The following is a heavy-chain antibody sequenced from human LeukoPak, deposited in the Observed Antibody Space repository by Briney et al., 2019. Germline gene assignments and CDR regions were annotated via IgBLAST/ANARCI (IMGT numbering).Heavy chain of an antibody. J-gene: IGHJ4*02. CDR3: ARSASSRYNNGFDY. CDR1: GYTFTSYW. CDR2: IYVDDSDT. D-gene: IGHD1-14*01. V-gene: IGHV5-51*01. Sequence: GESLKISCKGSGYTFTSYWIGWVRQMPGKGLEWMGMIYVDDSDTRYSPSLQGQVTISADKSTSAAYLQWSSLKASDTAIYYCARSASSRYNNGFDYWGQGTLVTVSS.